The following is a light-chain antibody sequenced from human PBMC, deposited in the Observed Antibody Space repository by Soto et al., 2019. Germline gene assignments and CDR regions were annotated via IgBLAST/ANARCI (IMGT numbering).Light chain of an antibody. CDR3: SAYTGSSTLVV. Sequence: QSALTQPASVSGSPRQSITISCTGTSSDVGFSNFVSWYQQHPGKAPKLMIFDVTNRPSGVSNRFSGSKSGNTASLTISGLQAEDEADYFCSAYTGSSTLVVFGGGTKVTVL. CDR2: DVT. CDR1: SSDVGFSNF. V-gene: IGLV2-14*01. J-gene: IGLJ2*01.